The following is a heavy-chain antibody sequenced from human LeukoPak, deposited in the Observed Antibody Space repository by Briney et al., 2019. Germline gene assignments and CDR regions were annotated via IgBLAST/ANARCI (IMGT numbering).Heavy chain of an antibody. CDR3: ARHGPLYDIWSAQFYFDY. CDR2: IYYSGTT. J-gene: IGHJ4*02. D-gene: IGHD3-3*01. CDR1: GGSISGYY. V-gene: IGHV4-59*08. Sequence: SETLSLTCTVSGGSISGYYWSWIRQPPGKGLEWIGYIYYSGTTNYNPSLKSRVTISVDMSKSQFSLNLSSVTAADTALYYCARHGPLYDIWSAQFYFDYWGQGTLVAVSS.